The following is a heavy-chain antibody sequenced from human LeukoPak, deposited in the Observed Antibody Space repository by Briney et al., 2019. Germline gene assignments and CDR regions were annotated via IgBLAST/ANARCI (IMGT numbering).Heavy chain of an antibody. D-gene: IGHD5-12*01. Sequence: PVQVSCRTSAGTFRIYSTSWVRQAPGHGLDSMGGNLPIFATANYDQKFQGRVTLTADESTSTGYMELSSLRSEDRAVYYCARVAPRAPHVDIVATIYDWFDPWGQGTLVTVSS. CDR1: AGTFRIYS. V-gene: IGHV1-69*01. J-gene: IGHJ5*02. CDR3: ARVAPRAPHVDIVATIYDWFDP. CDR2: NLPIFATA.